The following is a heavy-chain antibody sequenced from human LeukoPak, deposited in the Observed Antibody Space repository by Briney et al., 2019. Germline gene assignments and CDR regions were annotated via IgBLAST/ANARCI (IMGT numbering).Heavy chain of an antibody. J-gene: IGHJ6*03. V-gene: IGHV3-9*01. CDR3: ARRLRDSSGRHYYYYMDV. D-gene: IGHD3-22*01. Sequence: PGRSLRLSCAASGFRFDDYAMHWVRQAPGKGLEWVSGISGSGGSTYYADSVKGRFTISRDNAKNSLYLQMNSLRAEDTAVYYCARRLRDSSGRHYYYYMDVWGKGTTVTISS. CDR2: ISGSGGST. CDR1: GFRFDDYA.